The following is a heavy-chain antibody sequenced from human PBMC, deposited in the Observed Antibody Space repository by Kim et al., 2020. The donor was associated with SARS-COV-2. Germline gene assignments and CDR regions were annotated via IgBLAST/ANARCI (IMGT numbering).Heavy chain of an antibody. CDR2: ISYDGSNK. V-gene: IGHV3-30-3*01. J-gene: IGHJ6*02. CDR3: ARDQGYSYGDMDV. D-gene: IGHD5-18*01. CDR1: GFTFSSYA. Sequence: GGSLRLSCAASGFTFSSYAMHWVRQAPGKGLEWVAVISYDGSNKYYADSVKGRFTISRDNSKNTLYLQMNSLRAEDTAVYYCARDQGYSYGDMDVWGQGTTVTVSS.